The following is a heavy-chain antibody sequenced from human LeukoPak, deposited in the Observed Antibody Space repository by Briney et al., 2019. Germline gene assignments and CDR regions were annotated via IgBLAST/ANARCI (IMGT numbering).Heavy chain of an antibody. CDR3: ARARHDYGDEWFDP. CDR1: GGSISSSSYY. J-gene: IGHJ5*02. D-gene: IGHD4-17*01. Sequence: SETLSLTCTVSGGSISSSSYYWGWIRQPPGKGLEWIGSIYYSGSTYYNPSLKSRVTISVDTSKNQFSLKLSSVTAADTAVYYCARARHDYGDEWFDPWGQGTLVTVSS. CDR2: IYYSGST. V-gene: IGHV4-39*07.